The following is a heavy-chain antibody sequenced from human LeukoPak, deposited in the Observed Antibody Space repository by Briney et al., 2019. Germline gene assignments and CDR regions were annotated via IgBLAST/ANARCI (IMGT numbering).Heavy chain of an antibody. CDR3: ARDHSPGWFDP. CDR2: IKSDGSST. CDR1: GFTFSSYA. D-gene: IGHD4-11*01. J-gene: IGHJ5*02. V-gene: IGHV3-74*01. Sequence: GGSLRLSCAASGFTFSSYAMTWVRQAPGKGLVWVSRIKSDGSSTSYADSVKGRFTISRDNAKNTLYLQMNSLRAEDTAIYYCARDHSPGWFDPWGQGTLVTVSS.